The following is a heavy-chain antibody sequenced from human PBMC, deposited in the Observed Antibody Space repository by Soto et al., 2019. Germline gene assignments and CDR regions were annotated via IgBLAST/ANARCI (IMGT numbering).Heavy chain of an antibody. Sequence: GASVKVSCKASGYTFTSYGISWVRQAPGQGLEWMGWISAYNGNTNYAQKLQGRVTMTTDTSTSTAYMELRSLRSDDTAVYYCARDPYCSSTSCYPPPGLDYYYGMDVWGQGTTVTVSS. J-gene: IGHJ6*02. CDR3: ARDPYCSSTSCYPPPGLDYYYGMDV. CDR2: ISAYNGNT. D-gene: IGHD2-2*01. CDR1: GYTFTSYG. V-gene: IGHV1-18*01.